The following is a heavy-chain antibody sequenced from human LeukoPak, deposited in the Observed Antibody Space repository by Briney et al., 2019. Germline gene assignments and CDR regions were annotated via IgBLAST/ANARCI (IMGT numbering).Heavy chain of an antibody. J-gene: IGHJ4*02. V-gene: IGHV3-7*03. CDR1: GFIFSGSW. Sequence: GGSLRLSCTASGFIFSGSWRAWIRQAPGKGLEWVAIIKKDGSEKYYVDSMKGRFTISRDNAKNSLFLQMNSLRAEDTAIYYCTTDTWYSAGHWGQGTLVTVSS. CDR3: TTDTWYSAGH. D-gene: IGHD2-15*01. CDR2: IKKDGSEK.